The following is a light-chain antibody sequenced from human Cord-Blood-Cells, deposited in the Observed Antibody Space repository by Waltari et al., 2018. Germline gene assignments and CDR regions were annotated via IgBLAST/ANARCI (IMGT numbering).Light chain of an antibody. CDR3: CSYAGSYTL. CDR1: SSDVGGYNY. J-gene: IGLJ2*01. V-gene: IGLV2-11*01. CDR2: DVS. Sequence: QSALPSPRPVSGSPGPSVPISCTGTSSDVGGYNYFSWYQQHPGKAPKLMIYDVSKRPSGVPDRFSGSKSGNTASLTISGLQAEDEADYYCCSYAGSYTLFGGGTKLTVL.